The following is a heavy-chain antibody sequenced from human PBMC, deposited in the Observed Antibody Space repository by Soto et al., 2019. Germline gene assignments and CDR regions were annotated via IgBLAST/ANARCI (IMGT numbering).Heavy chain of an antibody. CDR1: GYAFNNYW. J-gene: IGHJ6*02. CDR2: IYPGDSDA. Sequence: GESLKISCKASGYAFNNYWIVWVRQMPGKGLEWMGVIYPGDSDARYSPSFQGQVTISADRSISTAYLQWSSLKASDTAMYYCPRRDYSGGYGMDVWGQGTTVTVSS. D-gene: IGHD3-16*01. CDR3: PRRDYSGGYGMDV. V-gene: IGHV5-51*01.